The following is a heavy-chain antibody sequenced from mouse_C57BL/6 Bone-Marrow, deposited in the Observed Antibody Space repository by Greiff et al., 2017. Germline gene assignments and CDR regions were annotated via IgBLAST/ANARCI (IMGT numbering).Heavy chain of an antibody. CDR3: ARNYSGSSSMDF. J-gene: IGHJ1*03. D-gene: IGHD1-1*01. CDR2: IYPGDGDT. Sequence: VQLQQSGPELVKPGASVKISCKASGYAFSDYWMNWVKQRPGKGLEWIGRIYPGDGDTNYNGKFKGKATLTADKSSSTSYMQLSSLTSEASAVYFCARNYSGSSSMDFWGTGTTVTVSS. V-gene: IGHV1-82*01. CDR1: GYAFSDYW.